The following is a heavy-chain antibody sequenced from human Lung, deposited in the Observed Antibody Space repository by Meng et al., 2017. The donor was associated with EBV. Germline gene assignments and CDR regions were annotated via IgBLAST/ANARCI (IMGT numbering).Heavy chain of an antibody. CDR1: GGSISSGGYD. V-gene: IGHV4-31*03. J-gene: IGHJ4*02. Sequence: QGQLQESGRGLVKPSQTLSLTCTVSGGSISSGGYDWSWIRQHPGKGLEWIGNIYYSGSAYYNPSLKSRVTISVDTSKNHFSLKLSSVTAADTAVYYCARGPSGSYYPSFDYWGQGTLVTVSS. CDR3: ARGPSGSYYPSFDY. CDR2: IYYSGSA. D-gene: IGHD1-26*01.